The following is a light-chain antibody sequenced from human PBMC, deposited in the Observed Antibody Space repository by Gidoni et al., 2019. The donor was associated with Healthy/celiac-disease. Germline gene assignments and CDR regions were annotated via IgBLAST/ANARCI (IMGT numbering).Light chain of an antibody. CDR1: QSISSW. Sequence: DIQMTQSLSTLSASVGDRVTITCRASQSISSWLAWYQQKPGKAPKLLIYDASSLESGVPSRLSGSGSGTEFTLTISSLQPDDFATYYCQQYNSYPWAFGQGTKVEIK. CDR3: QQYNSYPWA. V-gene: IGKV1-5*01. J-gene: IGKJ1*01. CDR2: DAS.